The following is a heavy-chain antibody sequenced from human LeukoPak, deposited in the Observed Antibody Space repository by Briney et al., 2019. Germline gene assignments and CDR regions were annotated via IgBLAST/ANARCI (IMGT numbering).Heavy chain of an antibody. J-gene: IGHJ5*02. CDR1: GGSISSGDYY. V-gene: IGHV4-30-4*01. Sequence: SSATLSLTCTVSGGSISSGDYYWSWTRQPPGKGLEWIAYMYYSGSTYYNPSLKSRVTMSADTSKNQLSLKLSSVTAADTAVYYCARPYYYDSRIDPWGQGILVTVSS. D-gene: IGHD3-22*01. CDR2: MYYSGST. CDR3: ARPYYYDSRIDP.